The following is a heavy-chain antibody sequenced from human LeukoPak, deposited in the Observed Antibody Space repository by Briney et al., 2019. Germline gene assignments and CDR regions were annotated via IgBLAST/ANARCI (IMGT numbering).Heavy chain of an antibody. CDR3: ARHSNSDAFDI. Sequence: TGASLQISCKGSGYSFTSYWIGWMRQLPGKGLEWMGIIYPGDSDTRYSPSFQGQVTISADKSISTAYLQWSSLKASDTAMYYCARHSNSDAFDIWGQGTMVTVSS. D-gene: IGHD2/OR15-2a*01. CDR1: GYSFTSYW. V-gene: IGHV5-51*01. J-gene: IGHJ3*02. CDR2: IYPGDSDT.